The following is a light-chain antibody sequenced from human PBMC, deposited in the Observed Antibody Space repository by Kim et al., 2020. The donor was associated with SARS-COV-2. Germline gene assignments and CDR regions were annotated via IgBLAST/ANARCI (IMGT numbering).Light chain of an antibody. J-gene: IGLJ3*02. CDR1: NRGGVS. V-gene: IGLV3-9*01. CDR2: RDS. CDR3: RGWNSITWV. Sequence: AREQTTRSRGSGINRGGVSWHWNQQKQGQAPVLVIDRDSKRTAGIREGSSGDNSGNTATLPISGARAGDEADYYCRGWNSITWVFGGGTQRTVL.